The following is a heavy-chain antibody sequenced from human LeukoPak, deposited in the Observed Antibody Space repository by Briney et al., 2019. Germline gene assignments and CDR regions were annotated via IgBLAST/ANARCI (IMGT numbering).Heavy chain of an antibody. CDR3: VKDQVGATRVVDAFEI. J-gene: IGHJ3*02. CDR2: ICSKRGST. D-gene: IGHD3-10*01. V-gene: IGHV3-64D*06. CDR1: GFTFSNYV. Sequence: PGESLRLSCSGSGFTFSNYVIHWVRQAPGKGLQYVSAICSKRGSTYYADSVKGRFTISRDNSKNTVYFQMNNLRAEDTPVYYCVKDQVGATRVVDAFEIWGQGTLVSVPS.